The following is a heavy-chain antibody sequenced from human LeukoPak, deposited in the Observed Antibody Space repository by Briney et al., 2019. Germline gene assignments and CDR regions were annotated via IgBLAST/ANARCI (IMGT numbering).Heavy chain of an antibody. CDR2: IYSGGNT. CDR1: GFTFSSYA. CDR3: ARDLLY. Sequence: GGSLRLSCAASGFTFSSYAMSWVRQAPGKGLEWVSVIYSGGNTYYADSVKGRFTISRDNSKNTLYLQMNSLRAEDTAVYYCARDLLYWGQGTLVTVSS. J-gene: IGHJ4*02. V-gene: IGHV3-53*01.